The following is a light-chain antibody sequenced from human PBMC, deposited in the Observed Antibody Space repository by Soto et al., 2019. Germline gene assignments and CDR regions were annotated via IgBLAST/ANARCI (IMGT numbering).Light chain of an antibody. CDR1: QNVSRF. V-gene: IGKV3-11*01. J-gene: IGKJ1*01. CDR3: QQYTAWPLT. CDR2: DAS. Sequence: EIVLTQSPATLSLSPGEGATLSCRASQNVSRFLAWYQRRPGQAPRLLIYDASNRASGIPARFTGSGSGTDFTLTISSLEPEDSAVYYCQQYTAWPLTFGQGTKVDIK.